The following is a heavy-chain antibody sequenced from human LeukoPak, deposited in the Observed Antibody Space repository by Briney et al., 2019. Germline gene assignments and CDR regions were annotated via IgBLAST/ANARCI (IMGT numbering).Heavy chain of an antibody. V-gene: IGHV3-33*01. CDR2: IWYDGSNK. CDR1: GFAFSNCG. J-gene: IGHJ4*02. Sequence: GGSLRLSCAASGFAFSNCGMHWVRQAPGKGLEWVALIWYDGSNKYYADSVKGRFTISRDDSKNTVYLQMNSLRAEDTAVYYCARDMGSAYFGSANYNGGYFDLWGQGTLVTVSS. CDR3: ARDMGSAYFGSANYNGGYFDL. D-gene: IGHD3-10*01.